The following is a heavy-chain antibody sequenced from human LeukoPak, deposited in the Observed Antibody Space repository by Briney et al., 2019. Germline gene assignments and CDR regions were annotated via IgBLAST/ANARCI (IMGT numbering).Heavy chain of an antibody. Sequence: ASVKVSCKASGYTFTGYYMHWVRQAPGQGLEWMGWISVYNGNTNYAQKLQGRVTMTTDTSTSTAYMELRSLRSDDTAVYYCARDISYVYYYYYMDVWGKGTTVTVSS. V-gene: IGHV1-18*04. CDR3: ARDISYVYYYYYMDV. D-gene: IGHD3-3*02. CDR1: GYTFTGYY. CDR2: ISVYNGNT. J-gene: IGHJ6*03.